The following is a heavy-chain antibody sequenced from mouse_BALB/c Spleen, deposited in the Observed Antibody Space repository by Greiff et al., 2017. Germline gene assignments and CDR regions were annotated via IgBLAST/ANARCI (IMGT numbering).Heavy chain of an antibody. CDR2: ISSGSSTI. CDR3: ARRGTGSYYYAMDY. CDR1: GFTFSSFG. J-gene: IGHJ4*01. Sequence: EVKLQESGGGLVQPGGSRKLSCAASGFTFSSFGMHWVRQAPEKGLEWVAYISSGSSTIYYADTVKGRFTISRDNPKNTLFLQMTSLRSEDTAMYYCARRGTGSYYYAMDYWGQGTSVTVSS. D-gene: IGHD3-3*01. V-gene: IGHV5-17*02.